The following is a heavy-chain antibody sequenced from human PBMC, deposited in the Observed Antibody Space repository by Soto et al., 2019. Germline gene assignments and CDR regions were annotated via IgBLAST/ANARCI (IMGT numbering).Heavy chain of an antibody. CDR1: GLTFTRYS. CDR2: ISSTTNYI. V-gene: IGHV3-21*04. CDR3: ANYRRAGWHYGMDV. D-gene: IGHD2-15*01. J-gene: IGHJ6*02. Sequence: PGGSLRLSCAPSGLTFTRYSMNWVRQAPGKGLEWVSSISSTTNYIYYGDSMKGRFTISRDNAKNSLYLEMNSLSAEDTAVYYCANYRRAGWHYGMDVWGQGTTVTVSS.